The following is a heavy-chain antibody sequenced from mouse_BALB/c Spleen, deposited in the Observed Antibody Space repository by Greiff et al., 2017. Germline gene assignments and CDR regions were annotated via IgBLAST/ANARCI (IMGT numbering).Heavy chain of an antibody. D-gene: IGHD1-2*01. V-gene: IGHV1S81*02. CDR3: TRSFTTAAMDY. Sequence: VKLVESGAELVKPGASVKLSCKASGYTFTSYYMYWVKQRPGQGLEWIGEINPSNGGTNFNEKFKSKATLTVDKSSSTAYMQLSSLTSEDSAVYYCTRSFTTAAMDYWGQGTSVTVSS. J-gene: IGHJ4*01. CDR2: INPSNGGT. CDR1: GYTFTSYY.